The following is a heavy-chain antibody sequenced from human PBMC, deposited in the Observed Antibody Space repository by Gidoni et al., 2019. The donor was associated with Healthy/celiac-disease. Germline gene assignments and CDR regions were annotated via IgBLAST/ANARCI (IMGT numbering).Heavy chain of an antibody. J-gene: IGHJ3*02. CDR3: ARVLAPRHDAFDI. CDR2: INHSGST. D-gene: IGHD2-15*01. Sequence: QVPLQQWGAGLLQPSETLSLTCAVYAGSFSGYYWSWIRQPPGKGLEWIGEINHSGSTNYNPSLKSRVTISVDTSKNQFSLKLSSVTAADTAVYYCARVLAPRHDAFDIWGQGTMVTVSS. V-gene: IGHV4-34*01. CDR1: AGSFSGYY.